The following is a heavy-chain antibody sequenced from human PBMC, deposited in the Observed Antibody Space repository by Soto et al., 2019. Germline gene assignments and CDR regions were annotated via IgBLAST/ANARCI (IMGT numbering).Heavy chain of an antibody. CDR1: GGSISSSNW. J-gene: IGHJ4*02. V-gene: IGHV4-4*02. CDR2: IYHSGST. Sequence: PSETLPLTCAVSGGSISSSNWWSWVRQPPGKGLEWIGEIYHSGSTNYNPSLKSRVTISVDKSKNQFSLKLSSVTAADTAVYYCARGPRMDWNYGELDYWGQGTLVTVSS. D-gene: IGHD1-7*01. CDR3: ARGPRMDWNYGELDY.